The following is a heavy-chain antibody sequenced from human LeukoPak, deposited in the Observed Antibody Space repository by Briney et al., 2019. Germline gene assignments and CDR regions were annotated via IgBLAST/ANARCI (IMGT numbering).Heavy chain of an antibody. CDR3: ARGDYVWGSYRPAYYFDY. V-gene: IGHV1-46*01. CDR1: GYTFTDYF. J-gene: IGHJ4*02. D-gene: IGHD3-16*02. CDR2: INPRSGST. Sequence: GASVKVSCKASGYTFTDYFMHWVRQAPGQGLEWMGIINPRSGSTTYAQKFQGRLTMTRDMSTGTFYMELNSLKFEDTAVYYCARGDYVWGSYRPAYYFDYWGQGTLVTVSS.